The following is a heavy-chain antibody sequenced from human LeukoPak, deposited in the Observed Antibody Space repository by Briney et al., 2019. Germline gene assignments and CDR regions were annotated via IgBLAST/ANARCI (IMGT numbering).Heavy chain of an antibody. J-gene: IGHJ5*02. CDR3: ARDLFVVVPAEGYNWFDP. Sequence: PGGSLRLSCAASGFTFSSYGMHWVRQAPGKGLEWVAVIWYDGSNKYYADSVKGRFTISRDNSKNTLYLQMNSLRAEDTAVYYCARDLFVVVPAEGYNWFDPWGQGTLVTVSS. CDR2: IWYDGSNK. V-gene: IGHV3-33*01. D-gene: IGHD2-2*01. CDR1: GFTFSSYG.